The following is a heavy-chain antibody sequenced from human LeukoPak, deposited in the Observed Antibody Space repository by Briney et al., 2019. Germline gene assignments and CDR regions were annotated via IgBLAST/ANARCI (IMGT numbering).Heavy chain of an antibody. CDR2: FDPEDGET. V-gene: IGHV1-24*01. Sequence: ASVKVSCKVSGYTLTELSMHWVRQAPGKGLEWMGGFDPEDGETIYAQKFQGRVTMTEDTSTDTAYMELSSLRSEDTAVYYCATDCRRRDGYNWCYWGQGTLVTVSS. D-gene: IGHD5-24*01. CDR3: ATDCRRRDGYNWCY. CDR1: GYTLTELS. J-gene: IGHJ4*02.